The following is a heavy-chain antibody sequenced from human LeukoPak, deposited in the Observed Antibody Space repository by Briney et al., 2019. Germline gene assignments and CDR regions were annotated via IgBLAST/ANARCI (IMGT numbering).Heavy chain of an antibody. V-gene: IGHV4-34*01. CDR1: GGSFSGYY. CDR2: INHSGST. CDR3: ARSSVLGYCSGGSCYTILPFDY. J-gene: IGHJ4*02. D-gene: IGHD2-15*01. Sequence: SETLSLTCAVYGGSFSGYYWSWIRQPPRKGLEWIGEINHSGSTNYNPSLKSRVTISVDTSKNQFSLKLSSVTAADTAVYYCARSSVLGYCSGGSCYTILPFDYWGQGTLVTVSS.